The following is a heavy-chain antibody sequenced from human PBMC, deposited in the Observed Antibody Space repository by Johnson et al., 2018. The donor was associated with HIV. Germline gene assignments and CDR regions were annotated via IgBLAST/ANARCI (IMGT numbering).Heavy chain of an antibody. Sequence: QVQLVESGGGLVQPGGSLRLSCAASGFTFSSYWMSWVRQAPGKGLEWVAFIRYDGSNKYYADSVKGRFTISRDNSKNTLYLQMNSLRAEDTAVYYCAKDRAARHDAFDIWGQGTMVTVSS. D-gene: IGHD6-6*01. V-gene: IGHV3-30*02. CDR3: AKDRAARHDAFDI. CDR1: GFTFSSYW. CDR2: IRYDGSNK. J-gene: IGHJ3*02.